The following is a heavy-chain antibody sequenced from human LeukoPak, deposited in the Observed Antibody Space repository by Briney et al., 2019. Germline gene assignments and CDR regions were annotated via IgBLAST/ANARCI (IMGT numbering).Heavy chain of an antibody. CDR2: IYNTGST. J-gene: IGHJ4*02. V-gene: IGHV4-38-2*01. Sequence: PSETLSLTCGVSGYFVSSGYYWGWIRQPPGQGLEWIGNIYNTGSTYYNPSLKSRVTISVGTSKNQFSLKLTSVTSADTAVYFCASRTTVTNALSFDYWGRGALVAVSS. CDR1: GYFVSSGYY. D-gene: IGHD4-11*01. CDR3: ASRTTVTNALSFDY.